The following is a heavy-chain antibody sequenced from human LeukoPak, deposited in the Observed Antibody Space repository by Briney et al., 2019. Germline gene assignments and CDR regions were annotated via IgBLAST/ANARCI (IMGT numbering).Heavy chain of an antibody. CDR3: AKDRLSGIRGAPDY. CDR1: GFTFDDYA. Sequence: GRSLRLSCAASGFTFDDYAMHWVRHAPGKGLEGVSSISRNSVSIGYADSVRGRFTISRDNAKNSLYLQMSSLRAEDTALYYCAKDRLSGIRGAPDYWGQGTLVTVSS. CDR2: ISRNSVSI. V-gene: IGHV3-9*01. D-gene: IGHD3-10*01. J-gene: IGHJ4*02.